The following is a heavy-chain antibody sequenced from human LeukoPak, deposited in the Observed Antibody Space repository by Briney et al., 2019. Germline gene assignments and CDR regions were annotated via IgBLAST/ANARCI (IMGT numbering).Heavy chain of an antibody. J-gene: IGHJ5*02. V-gene: IGHV4-59*12. CDR2: IYYSGST. D-gene: IGHD4-17*01. CDR1: GGSISSYY. CDR3: ARESTVTFSDWFDP. Sequence: SETLSLTCTVSGGSISSYYWSWIRQPPGKGLEWIGYIYYSGSTNYNPSLKSRVTISVDTSKNQFSLKLNSVTAADTAVYYCARESTVTFSDWFDPWGQGTLVTVSS.